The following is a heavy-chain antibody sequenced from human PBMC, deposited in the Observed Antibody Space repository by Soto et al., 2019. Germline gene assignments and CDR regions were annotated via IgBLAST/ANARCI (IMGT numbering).Heavy chain of an antibody. CDR2: ISAYNGNT. Sequence: ASVKVSCKASGYTFTSYGISWVRQAPGQGLEWMGWISAYNGNTTYAQKLQGRVTMTTDTSTSTAYMELRSLRSDDTAVYYCARGGTYYYDSSGYRNFDYWGQGTLVTVSS. D-gene: IGHD3-22*01. J-gene: IGHJ4*02. CDR1: GYTFTSYG. CDR3: ARGGTYYYDSSGYRNFDY. V-gene: IGHV1-18*04.